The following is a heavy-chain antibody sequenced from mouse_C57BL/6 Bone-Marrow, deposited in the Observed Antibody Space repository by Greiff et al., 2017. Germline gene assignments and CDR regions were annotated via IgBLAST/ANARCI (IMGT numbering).Heavy chain of an antibody. V-gene: IGHV5-6*01. Sequence: EVQGVESGGDLVKPGGSLKLSCAASGFTFSSYGMSWVRQTPDKRLEWVATISSGGSYTYYPDSVKGRFTISRDNAKNTLYLQMSSLESEDTAMYYCARHGGFAYWGQGTLVTVSA. CDR2: ISSGGSYT. CDR3: ARHGGFAY. CDR1: GFTFSSYG. J-gene: IGHJ3*01.